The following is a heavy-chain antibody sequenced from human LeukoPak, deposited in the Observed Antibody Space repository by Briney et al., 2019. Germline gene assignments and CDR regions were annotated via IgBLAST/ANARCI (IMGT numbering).Heavy chain of an antibody. J-gene: IGHJ4*02. V-gene: IGHV3-30*18. CDR2: ISYDGSNK. D-gene: IGHD5-18*01. CDR1: GFTFSSYG. CDR3: AKDVGVSEDTAILDY. Sequence: GGSLRLSCAASGFTFSSYGMHWVRQAPGKGLEWVAVISYDGSNKYYADSVKGRFTISRDNSKNTLYLQMNSQRAEDTAVYYCAKDVGVSEDTAILDYWGQGTLVTVSS.